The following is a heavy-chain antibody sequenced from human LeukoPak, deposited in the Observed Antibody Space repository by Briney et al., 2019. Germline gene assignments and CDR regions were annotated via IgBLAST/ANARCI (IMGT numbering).Heavy chain of an antibody. CDR1: GFTFSNYW. CDR2: IKQDGSAK. Sequence: PGGSPRLSCAASGFTFSNYWMNWVRQAPGKGLEWVANIKQDGSAKYYVDSVKGRFTISRDNAKNSLYLQMNSLGAEDTAVYYCARTIREQWLTIDYWGQGTLVTFSS. D-gene: IGHD6-19*01. J-gene: IGHJ4*02. V-gene: IGHV3-7*04. CDR3: ARTIREQWLTIDY.